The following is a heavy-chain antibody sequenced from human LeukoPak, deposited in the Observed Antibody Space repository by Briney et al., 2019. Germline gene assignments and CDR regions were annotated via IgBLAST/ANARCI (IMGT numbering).Heavy chain of an antibody. CDR1: GFTFSRYW. CDR3: ARDAIRGSYYYNYMDV. V-gene: IGHV3-7*01. CDR2: IKQDGSEK. Sequence: GGSLRLSCAVSGFTFSRYWMNWVRQAPGKGLEWVANIKQDGSEKYYVDSVKGRFTISRDNAKNSLYLQMNSLRAEDTAVYYCARDAIRGSYYYNYMDVWGKGTTVAVSS. J-gene: IGHJ6*03. D-gene: IGHD4-23*01.